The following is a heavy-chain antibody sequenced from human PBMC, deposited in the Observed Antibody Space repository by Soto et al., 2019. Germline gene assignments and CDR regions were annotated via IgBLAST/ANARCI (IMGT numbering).Heavy chain of an antibody. CDR1: GASFTSSSDY. J-gene: IGHJ3*01. CDR3: ASLRGTYPLLVRGVDAFDF. D-gene: IGHD3-10*01. Sequence: PSETLSLTCTISGASFTSSSDYWGWIRQSPGKGLEWIGSIYYSGITYYNPSLKSRVTISVHTAKNQFSLKLTSVTAADTAVYYCASLRGTYPLLVRGVDAFDFWGQGTMVTVSS. CDR2: IYYSGIT. V-gene: IGHV4-39*01.